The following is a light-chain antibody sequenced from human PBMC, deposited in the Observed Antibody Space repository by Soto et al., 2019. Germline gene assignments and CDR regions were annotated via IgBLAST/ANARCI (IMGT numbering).Light chain of an antibody. CDR1: QSVSSY. Sequence: EIVLTQSPATLSLYPGERATLSCRASQSVSSYLAWYQQKPGKAPRLLIYDASNWATGIPDRFSGSGSGTDFTLTISSLEPDDFAVYYCQQYSNYSSTFGQGTRLEI. CDR2: DAS. J-gene: IGKJ5*01. V-gene: IGKV3-11*01. CDR3: QQYSNYSST.